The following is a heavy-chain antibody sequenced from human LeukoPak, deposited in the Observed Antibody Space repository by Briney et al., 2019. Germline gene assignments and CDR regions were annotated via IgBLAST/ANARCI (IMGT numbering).Heavy chain of an antibody. CDR1: GFTFSSYE. J-gene: IGHJ5*02. CDR3: ARDNRYSIFNWFDP. Sequence: GGSLRLSCAASGFTFSSYEMNWVRQAPGKGLEWVSYVSSSGSTIYYADSVKGRFTISRDNAKNSLYLQMNSLRAEDTAVYYCARDNRYSIFNWFDPWGQGTLVTVSS. D-gene: IGHD6-13*01. CDR2: VSSSGSTI. V-gene: IGHV3-48*03.